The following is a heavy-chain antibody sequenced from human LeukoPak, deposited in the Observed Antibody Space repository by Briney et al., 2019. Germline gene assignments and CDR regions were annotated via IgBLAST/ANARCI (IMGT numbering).Heavy chain of an antibody. V-gene: IGHV3-74*01. D-gene: IGHD6-13*01. CDR1: GFTLSNCW. J-gene: IGHJ4*02. CDR2: INSDGSSR. CDR3: ASASSHRIAAGGDY. Sequence: GGSLTLSCAASGFTLSNCWMHWVRQAPGKGLVWVSRINSDGSSRNYADSVKGRFTISRDNAKNTLYLQMNSLRAEDTAVYYCASASSHRIAAGGDYWGQGTLVTVSS.